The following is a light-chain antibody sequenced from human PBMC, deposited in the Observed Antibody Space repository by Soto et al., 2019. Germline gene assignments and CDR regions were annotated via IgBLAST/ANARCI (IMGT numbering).Light chain of an antibody. J-gene: IGLJ1*01. CDR1: SSDVGGYNY. Sequence: QSVLTQPPSASGSPGQSVTISCTGTSSDVGGYNYVSWYQQHPGKAPKLMIYEVSNRPSGVSNRFSGSKSGNTASLTISGLQAEDEADYYCSSYTSSSPLYVFGTGTKV. V-gene: IGLV2-14*01. CDR2: EVS. CDR3: SSYTSSSPLYV.